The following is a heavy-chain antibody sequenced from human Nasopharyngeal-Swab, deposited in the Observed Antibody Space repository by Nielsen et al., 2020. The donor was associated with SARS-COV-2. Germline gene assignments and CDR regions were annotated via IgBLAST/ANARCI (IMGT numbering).Heavy chain of an antibody. Sequence: VGQTAGKGLVWVSRLNRDGSTTMYADSVKGRFTISRDNAKDMLYLQMNSLRAEDTAVYYCAKVPFYSSGWYGVDYFDYWGKGTLVTVSS. CDR2: LNRDGSTT. CDR3: AKVPFYSSGWYGVDYFDY. J-gene: IGHJ4*02. V-gene: IGHV3-74*03. D-gene: IGHD6-19*01.